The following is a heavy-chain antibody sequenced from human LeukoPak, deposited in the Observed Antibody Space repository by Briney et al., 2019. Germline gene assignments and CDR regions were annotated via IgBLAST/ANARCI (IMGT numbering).Heavy chain of an antibody. V-gene: IGHV4-34*01. Sequence: SSETLSLTCAVYGGSFSGYYWSWIRQPPGKGLEWIGEINHSGSTNYNPSPKSRVTISVDTSKNQFSLKLSSVTAADTAVYYCARDRSGSYAFDYWGQGTLVTVSS. J-gene: IGHJ4*02. CDR2: INHSGST. CDR3: ARDRSGSYAFDY. CDR1: GGSFSGYY. D-gene: IGHD1-26*01.